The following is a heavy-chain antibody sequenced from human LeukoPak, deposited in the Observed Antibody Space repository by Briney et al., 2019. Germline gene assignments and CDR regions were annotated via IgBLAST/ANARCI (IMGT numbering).Heavy chain of an antibody. Sequence: PGGSLRLSCAASGFTFSIAWMSWVRQAPGKGLEWVGRIKSKTDGGTTDYAAPVKGRFTISRDDSKNTLYLQMNSLKTEDTAVYYCTTAYYYGSGSYRDFDYWGQGTLVTVSS. CDR1: GFTFSIAW. J-gene: IGHJ4*02. CDR2: IKSKTDGGTT. V-gene: IGHV3-15*01. D-gene: IGHD3-10*01. CDR3: TTAYYYGSGSYRDFDY.